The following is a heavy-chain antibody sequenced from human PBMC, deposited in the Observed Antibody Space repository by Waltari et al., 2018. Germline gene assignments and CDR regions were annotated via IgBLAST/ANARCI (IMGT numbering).Heavy chain of an antibody. CDR1: GGSISSSNG. Sequence: QVQLQESGPGLVKPSGTLSLTCAVSGGSISSSNGWTWVRQPPGKGLEWIGEIDHNGNTNYNPSLKSRVTMSVDKSKNQFSLKLRSVTAADTAIYYCARIILGATDDYSYAMDVWGQGITVTVSS. CDR2: IDHNGNT. V-gene: IGHV4-4*02. CDR3: ARIILGATDDYSYAMDV. J-gene: IGHJ6*02. D-gene: IGHD1-26*01.